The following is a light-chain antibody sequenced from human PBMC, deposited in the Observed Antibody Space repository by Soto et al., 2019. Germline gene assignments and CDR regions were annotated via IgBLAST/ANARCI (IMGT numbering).Light chain of an antibody. V-gene: IGKV3-11*01. J-gene: IGKJ4*01. Sequence: EIVLTQSPATLSLSPGERTTLSSRATQSINNFLLWYQKKPGQAPRILHYDAPNRATGIRARFGGSGSESDFTITISGLEPEDFAVYYCQQRSNWLTFGGGTKVVIK. CDR2: DAP. CDR1: QSINNF. CDR3: QQRSNWLT.